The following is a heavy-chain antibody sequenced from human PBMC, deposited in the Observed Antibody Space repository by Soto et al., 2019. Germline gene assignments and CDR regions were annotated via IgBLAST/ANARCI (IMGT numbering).Heavy chain of an antibody. J-gene: IGHJ4*02. CDR1: GFTFSYFW. D-gene: IGHD3-22*01. CDR2: VNNDGTGI. CDR3: ARGESQYESTGYH. Sequence: GGSLRLSCAASGFTFSYFWMHWVRQAPGEGLVWVSRVNNDGTGIGYADSVKGRFTIFRDNAKSTLYLQMNSLRADDTAVYYCARGESQYESTGYHWGQGALVTVSS. V-gene: IGHV3-74*01.